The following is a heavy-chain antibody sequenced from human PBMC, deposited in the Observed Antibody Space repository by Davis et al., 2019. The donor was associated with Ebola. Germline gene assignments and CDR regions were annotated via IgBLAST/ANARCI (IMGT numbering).Heavy chain of an antibody. CDR2: IIPVVDIK. J-gene: IGHJ5*02. CDR1: GYTFTGYY. Sequence: SVKVSCKASGYTFTGYYMHWVRQAPGQGLEWMGRIIPVVDIKDYAQKFQGRVTLTADKATNTAYMELSGLRFDDTAVYYCARGKWFDPWGQGTLVSVTS. V-gene: IGHV1-69*04. CDR3: ARGKWFDP.